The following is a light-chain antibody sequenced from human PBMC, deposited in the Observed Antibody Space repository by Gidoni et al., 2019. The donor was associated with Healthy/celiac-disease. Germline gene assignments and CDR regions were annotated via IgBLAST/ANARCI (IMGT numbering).Light chain of an antibody. CDR2: DAS. CDR3: QQRSNWPT. J-gene: IGKJ1*01. Sequence: EIVLTQSLATLSLSPGERATLSCRASQSVSSYLAWYQQKPGQAPRLLIYDASNRATGIPARFSGSGSGTDFTLTISSLEPEDFAVYYCQQRSNWPTFXXXTKVEIK. CDR1: QSVSSY. V-gene: IGKV3-11*01.